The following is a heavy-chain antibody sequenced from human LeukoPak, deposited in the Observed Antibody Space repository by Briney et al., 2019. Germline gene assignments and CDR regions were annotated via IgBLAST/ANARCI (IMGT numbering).Heavy chain of an antibody. CDR1: GFTFSSYA. Sequence: GGSLRLSCAASGFTFSSYAMSWVRQAPGKGLEWVSAISGSGGSTYYADSVKGRFTISRDNSKNTLYLQMNSLRAEDTAVYYCAKAYRPGYYYYYGMDVWGQGTTVTVSS. D-gene: IGHD1-14*01. CDR3: AKAYRPGYYYYYGMDV. CDR2: ISGSGGST. V-gene: IGHV3-23*01. J-gene: IGHJ6*02.